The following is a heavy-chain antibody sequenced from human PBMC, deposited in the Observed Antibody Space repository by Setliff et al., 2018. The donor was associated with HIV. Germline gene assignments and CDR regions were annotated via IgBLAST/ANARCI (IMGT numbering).Heavy chain of an antibody. CDR1: GGSFSGYY. CDR3: ARLTTTYYYDSSAYYHPV. V-gene: IGHV4-34*01. J-gene: IGHJ4*02. CDR2: INHSGST. Sequence: PSETLSLTCAVYGGSFSGYYWSWIRQPPGKGLEWIGEINHSGSTNYNPSLKSRVTRSVDTSKNQFSLKLSSVTAADTAVFYCARLTTTYYYDSSAYYHPVWGQGTLVTVS. D-gene: IGHD3-22*01.